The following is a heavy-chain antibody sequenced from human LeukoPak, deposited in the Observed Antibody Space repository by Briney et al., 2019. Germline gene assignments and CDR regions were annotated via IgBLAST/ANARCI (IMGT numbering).Heavy chain of an antibody. V-gene: IGHV1-8*01. CDR1: GYTFTSYD. J-gene: IGHJ5*02. Sequence: ASVKVSFKASGYTFTSYDINWVRQAPGQGLEGMGWMNPNSGNTGYAQKFQGRVTMTRNTSISTAYMELSSLRSEDTAVYYCARAQGIPGYCSSTSCYYWFDPWGQGTLVTVSS. CDR2: MNPNSGNT. CDR3: ARAQGIPGYCSSTSCYYWFDP. D-gene: IGHD2-2*01.